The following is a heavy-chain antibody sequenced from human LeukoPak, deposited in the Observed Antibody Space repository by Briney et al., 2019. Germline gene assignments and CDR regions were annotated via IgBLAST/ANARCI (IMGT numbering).Heavy chain of an antibody. CDR2: IIPIFGTA. D-gene: IGHD1-14*01. Sequence: SVKVSCTAAGYIFSSYGINWVRQAPGQGLEWMGGIIPIFGTANYAQKFPGRVTITADESTSTAYMELSSLRSEDTAVYYCARERNDYYYGMDVWGQGTTVTVSS. CDR3: ARERNDYYYGMDV. V-gene: IGHV1-69*13. CDR1: GYIFSSYG. J-gene: IGHJ6*02.